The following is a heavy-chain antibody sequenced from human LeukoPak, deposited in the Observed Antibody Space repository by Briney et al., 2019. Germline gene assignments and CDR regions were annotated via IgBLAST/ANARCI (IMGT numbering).Heavy chain of an antibody. D-gene: IGHD5-12*01. CDR1: GFTFSDYY. CDR3: AKDATEVATVY. J-gene: IGHJ4*02. Sequence: GGSLRLSCAASGFTFSDYYMSWIRQAPGKGLEWVSYISSSGSTIYYADSVKGRFTISRDNSKNTLYLQMNSLRAEDTAVYYCAKDATEVATVYWGQGTLVTVSS. CDR2: ISSSGSTI. V-gene: IGHV3-11*01.